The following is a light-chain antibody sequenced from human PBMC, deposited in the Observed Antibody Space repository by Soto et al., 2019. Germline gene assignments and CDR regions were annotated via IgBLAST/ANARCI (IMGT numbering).Light chain of an antibody. J-gene: IGKJ1*01. V-gene: IGKV3D-20*02. CDR2: GAS. Sequence: EIVFTQSPCTLSMSPGERATLSCRASQSLSSSSLAWYQQKPGQAPRLLISGASSRAADIPDRFSGSGSGTDFTLTINRLEPGDFAVYYCQQRSNWPPGTFGQGTKVDI. CDR3: QQRSNWPPGT. CDR1: QSLSSSS.